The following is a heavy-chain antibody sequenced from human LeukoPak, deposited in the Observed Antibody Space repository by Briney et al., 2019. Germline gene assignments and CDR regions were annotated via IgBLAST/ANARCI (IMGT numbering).Heavy chain of an antibody. CDR1: GDIVFSNSAS. Sequence: SQTLSLTCAISGDIVFSNSASWNWIRQSPSRGLEWLGRTYYRSKRYNDYAVSVKSRITITPDTSKNQVSLQLNSVTPDDTAVYYYARGGRGWTVSLFDTWGQGTLITVSA. J-gene: IGHJ5*02. D-gene: IGHD5/OR15-5a*01. CDR2: TYYRSKRYN. CDR3: ARGGRGWTVSLFDT. V-gene: IGHV6-1*01.